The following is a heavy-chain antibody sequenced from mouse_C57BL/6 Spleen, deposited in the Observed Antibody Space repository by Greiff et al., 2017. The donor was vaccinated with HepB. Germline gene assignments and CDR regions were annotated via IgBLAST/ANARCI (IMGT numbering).Heavy chain of an antibody. D-gene: IGHD2-14*01. J-gene: IGHJ4*01. CDR3: ARLGYDEGDAMDY. V-gene: IGHV1-9*01. CDR2: ILPGSGST. CDR1: GYTFTGYW. Sequence: LVEPGASVKLSCKATGYTFTGYWIEWVKQRPGHGLEWIGEILPGSGSTNYNEKFKGKATFTADTSSNTAYMRLSSLTTEDTAIYYCARLGYDEGDAMDYWGQGTSVTVSS.